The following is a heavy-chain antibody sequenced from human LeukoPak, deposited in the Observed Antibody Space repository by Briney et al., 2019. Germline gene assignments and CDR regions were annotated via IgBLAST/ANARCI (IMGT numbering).Heavy chain of an antibody. CDR1: GFTFSSYS. Sequence: GGSLRLSCAASGFTFSSYSMNWVRQAPGKGLEWVSSISSSSCYIYYADSVKGRFTISRDNAKNSLYLQMNSLRAEDTAVYYCAINIVVVPAANSWFDPWGQGTLVTVSS. J-gene: IGHJ5*02. D-gene: IGHD2-2*01. CDR2: ISSSSCYI. V-gene: IGHV3-21*01. CDR3: AINIVVVPAANSWFDP.